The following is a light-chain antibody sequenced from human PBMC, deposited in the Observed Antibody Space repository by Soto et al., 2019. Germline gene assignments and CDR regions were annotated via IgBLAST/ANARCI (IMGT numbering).Light chain of an antibody. CDR2: DES. Sequence: ELVLTQSPATLSLSPGDSATLSCRASQSVSSYLAWYQQKTGQAPRLLIYDESNRATGIPDRFSGSGSGTDLNLTISRLEPEDFAVYYCQKYGSLSWTCGQGTKVDIK. CDR3: QKYGSLSWT. J-gene: IGKJ1*01. CDR1: QSVSSY. V-gene: IGKV3-11*01.